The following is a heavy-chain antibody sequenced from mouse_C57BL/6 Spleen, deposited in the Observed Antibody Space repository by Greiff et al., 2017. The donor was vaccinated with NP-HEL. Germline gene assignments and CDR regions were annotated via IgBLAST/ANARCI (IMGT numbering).Heavy chain of an antibody. Sequence: EVKLVESGGGLVQPGGSLSLSCAASGFTFTDYYMSWVRQPPGKALEWLGFIRNKANGYTTEYSASVKGRFTISRDNSQSILYLQMNALRAEDSATYYCARYPNWYYAMDYWGQGTSVTVSS. CDR2: IRNKANGYTT. D-gene: IGHD4-1*01. CDR3: ARYPNWYYAMDY. V-gene: IGHV7-3*01. J-gene: IGHJ4*01. CDR1: GFTFTDYY.